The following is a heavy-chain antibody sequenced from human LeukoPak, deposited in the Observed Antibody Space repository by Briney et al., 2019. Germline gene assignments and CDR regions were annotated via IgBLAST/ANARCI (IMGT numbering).Heavy chain of an antibody. J-gene: IGHJ4*02. CDR3: AKGYSYGSLDY. Sequence: GGSLRLSCAASGFTFDDYAMHWVRQAPGKGLEWVSGISRNSGSIGYADSVKGRFTISRDNAKNSLYLQMNSLRAGDTALYYCAKGYSYGSLDYWGQGTLVTVSS. CDR1: GFTFDDYA. CDR2: ISRNSGSI. D-gene: IGHD5-18*01. V-gene: IGHV3-9*01.